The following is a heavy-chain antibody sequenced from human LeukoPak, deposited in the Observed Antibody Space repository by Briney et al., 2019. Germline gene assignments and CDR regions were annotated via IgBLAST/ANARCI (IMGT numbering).Heavy chain of an antibody. CDR3: AKEYIWYYYDSSGDY. J-gene: IGHJ4*02. CDR2: ISGSGGST. V-gene: IGHV3-23*01. Sequence: GGSLRLSCAASGFTFSGYGMSWVRQAPGKGLEWVSAISGSGGSTYYADSVKGRFTISRDNSKNTLYLQMNSLRAEDTAVYYCAKEYIWYYYDSSGDYWGQGTLVTVSS. CDR1: GFTFSGYG. D-gene: IGHD3-22*01.